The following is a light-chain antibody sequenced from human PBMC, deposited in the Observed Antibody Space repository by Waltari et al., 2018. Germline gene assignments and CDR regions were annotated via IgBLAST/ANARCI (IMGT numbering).Light chain of an antibody. CDR2: GAS. J-gene: IGKJ2*01. V-gene: IGKV3-20*01. Sequence: EIVLTQSPGTLSLSPGERATLSCRASQSVSSSYLAWYQQKPGQAPRLLIYGASNRATGIPDMFSGSGSGTDFTLTISRLEPEDFAVYYCQQYGTSPPYTFGQGTKLEI. CDR1: QSVSSSY. CDR3: QQYGTSPPYT.